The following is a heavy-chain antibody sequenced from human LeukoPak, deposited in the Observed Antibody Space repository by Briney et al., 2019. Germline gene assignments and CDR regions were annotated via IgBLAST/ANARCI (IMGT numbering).Heavy chain of an antibody. CDR2: ISWNSGSI. V-gene: IGHV3-9*03. J-gene: IGHJ3*02. CDR3: AKVFGRDYGGYHDAFDI. CDR1: GFTFDDYA. D-gene: IGHD4-23*01. Sequence: GGSLRLSCAASGFTFDDYAMHWVRQAPGKGLEWVSGISWNSGSIGYADSVKGRFTISRDNAKNSLYLQMNSLRAEDMALYYCAKVFGRDYGGYHDAFDIWGQGTMVTVSS.